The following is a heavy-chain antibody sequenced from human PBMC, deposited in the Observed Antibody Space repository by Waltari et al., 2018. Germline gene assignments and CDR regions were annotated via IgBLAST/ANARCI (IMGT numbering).Heavy chain of an antibody. CDR3: AGAVRTVTTESGNDYGMDV. CDR1: GGSISSHY. D-gene: IGHD4-17*01. Sequence: QVQLQESGPGLVKPSETLSLTCTVSGGSISSHYWSWIRQTPGKGLEWSWYIYYSGSSNYNPPLEHRVTISVDTSKTQCSLKLSLVTAVDTAVYYCAGAVRTVTTESGNDYGMDVWGQGTTVTVSS. V-gene: IGHV4-59*11. CDR2: IYYSGSS. J-gene: IGHJ6*02.